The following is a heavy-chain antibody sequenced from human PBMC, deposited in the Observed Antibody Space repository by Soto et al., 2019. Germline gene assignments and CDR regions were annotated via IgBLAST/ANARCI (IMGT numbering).Heavy chain of an antibody. Sequence: EVQLLESGGGLVQTGGSLRLSCAASGFTFSTYGMSWVRQAPGQGLEWVSVISGSGGSTFYADSVKGRFTISRDNSRNTRELRMDSLIVEDTAVDYCAKGIFCDYYVSGSFDHWGQGALVTV. V-gene: IGHV3-23*01. CDR2: ISGSGGST. D-gene: IGHD3-10*01. J-gene: IGHJ4*02. CDR3: AKGIFCDYYVSGSFDH. CDR1: GFTFSTYG.